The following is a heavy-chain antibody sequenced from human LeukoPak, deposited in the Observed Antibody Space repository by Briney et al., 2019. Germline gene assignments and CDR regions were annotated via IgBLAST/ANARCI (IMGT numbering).Heavy chain of an antibody. CDR1: GGSFSGYY. Sequence: SETLSLTCAVYGGSFSGYYWSWIRQPPGKGLEWIGEINHSGSTNYNPSLKSRVTISVDTSKNQFSLNLTSVTAADTAVYYCARERNIAATARDFDYWGQGTLVTVSS. CDR3: ARERNIAATARDFDY. J-gene: IGHJ4*02. V-gene: IGHV4-34*01. D-gene: IGHD6-13*01. CDR2: INHSGST.